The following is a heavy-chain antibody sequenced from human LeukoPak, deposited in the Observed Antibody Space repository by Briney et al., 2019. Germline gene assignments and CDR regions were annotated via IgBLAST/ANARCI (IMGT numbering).Heavy chain of an antibody. CDR2: IYYSGST. V-gene: IGHV4-31*03. CDR1: GGSISSGGYY. J-gene: IGHJ4*02. CDR3: AREDYGSGSYFDY. Sequence: PSQTLSLTCTVSGGSISSGGYYWSWIRQHPGKGLEWIGYIYYSGSTYYNPSLKSRVTISVDTPKNQFSLKLSSVTAADTAVYYCAREDYGSGSYFDYWGQGTLVTVSS. D-gene: IGHD3-10*01.